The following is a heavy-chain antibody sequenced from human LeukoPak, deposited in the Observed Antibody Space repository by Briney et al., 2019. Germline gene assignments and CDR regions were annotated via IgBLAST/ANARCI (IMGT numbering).Heavy chain of an antibody. J-gene: IGHJ3*02. CDR2: IYTSGST. CDR3: ARDKYYYDSSGYGFDI. V-gene: IGHV4-61*02. D-gene: IGHD3-22*01. Sequence: SETLSLTCTVSGGSISSGSYYWSWIRQPAGKGLEWIGRIYTSGSTNYNPSLKSRVTMSVDTSKNQFSLKLSSVTAADTAVYYCARDKYYYDSSGYGFDIWGQGTMVTVSS. CDR1: GGSISSGSYY.